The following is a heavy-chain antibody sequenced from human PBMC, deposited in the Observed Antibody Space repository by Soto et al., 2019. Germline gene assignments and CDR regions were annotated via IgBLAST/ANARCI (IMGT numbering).Heavy chain of an antibody. CDR3: ARHGITGSYYDSFDI. Sequence: SKTPSLTSTVPDGSLSRSRCSYGFFRQTPGKGLEWIASIKYSGTTFYNPSLRSRVTLSVDTSKNQFALKLSSVTAAETAVYYCARHGITGSYYDSFDIWGQGTMVT. CDR1: DGSLSRSRCS. D-gene: IGHD1-26*01. CDR2: IKYSGTT. J-gene: IGHJ3*02. V-gene: IGHV4-39*01.